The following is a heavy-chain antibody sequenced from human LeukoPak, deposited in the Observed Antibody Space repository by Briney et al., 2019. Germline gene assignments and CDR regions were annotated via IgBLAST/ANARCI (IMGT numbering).Heavy chain of an antibody. J-gene: IGHJ4*02. V-gene: IGHV3-23*01. CDR1: GFTFISYG. D-gene: IGHD4-23*01. Sequence: GGSLRLSCVASGFTFISYGMSWVRQAPGKGLECVSSISGGGSSTYYAESVRGRFTISRDNSKSTLFLQMNSLRAEDTAVYYCANTYSRWPLGYFDQWGQGTLVTVSS. CDR3: ANTYSRWPLGYFDQ. CDR2: ISGGGSST.